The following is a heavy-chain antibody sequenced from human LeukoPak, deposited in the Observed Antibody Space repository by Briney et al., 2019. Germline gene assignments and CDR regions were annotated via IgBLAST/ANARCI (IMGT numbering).Heavy chain of an antibody. CDR1: GFTFSSYE. CDR2: ISSSGSTI. CDR3: ARFALSYTVTAGDY. V-gene: IGHV3-48*03. Sequence: GSLRLSCAASGFTFSSYEMNWVRQAPGKGLEWVSYISSSGSTIYYADSVRGRFTISRDNAKNSLYLQMNSLRAEDTAVYYCARFALSYTVTAGDYWGQGTLVTVSS. D-gene: IGHD4-17*01. J-gene: IGHJ4*02.